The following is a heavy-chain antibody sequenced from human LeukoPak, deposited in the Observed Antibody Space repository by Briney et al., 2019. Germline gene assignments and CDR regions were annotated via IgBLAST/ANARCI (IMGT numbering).Heavy chain of an antibody. CDR3: ARGLAVAFFDF. CDR2: INHSGST. CDR1: GGSFSDYY. D-gene: IGHD6-19*01. V-gene: IGHV4-34*01. Sequence: SETLSLTCAVYGGSFSDYYWTWIRQPPGKGLEWIGEINHSGSTNYNPSLKSRVTMSIDTSKNQFSLKLSSVTAADTAIYYCARGLAVAFFDFWGQGILVTVSS. J-gene: IGHJ4*02.